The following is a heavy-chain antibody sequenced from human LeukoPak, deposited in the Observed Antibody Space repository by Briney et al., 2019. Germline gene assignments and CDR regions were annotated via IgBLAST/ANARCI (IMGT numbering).Heavy chain of an antibody. Sequence: SETLSLTCTVSGGSISSSSYYWGWIRQPPGKGLEWIGSIYYSGSTYYNPSLKSRVTISVDTSKNQFSLKLSSVTAADTSVYYCARLSDRDPQHWFDPWGQGILVTVSS. CDR3: ARLSDRDPQHWFDP. CDR2: IYYSGST. CDR1: GGSISSSSYY. J-gene: IGHJ5*02. D-gene: IGHD3-10*01. V-gene: IGHV4-39*01.